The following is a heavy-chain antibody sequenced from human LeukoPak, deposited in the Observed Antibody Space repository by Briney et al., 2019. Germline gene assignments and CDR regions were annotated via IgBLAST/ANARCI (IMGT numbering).Heavy chain of an antibody. Sequence: SVKVSCKASGGTFSSYTISWVRQAPGQGLEWMGRIIPILGIANYAQKFQGRVTITADKSTSTAYMELSSLRSEDTAVYYCARDRVRFLEWFSDAFDIWGQGIMVTVSS. CDR1: GGTFSSYT. V-gene: IGHV1-69*04. CDR2: IIPILGIA. D-gene: IGHD3-3*01. CDR3: ARDRVRFLEWFSDAFDI. J-gene: IGHJ3*02.